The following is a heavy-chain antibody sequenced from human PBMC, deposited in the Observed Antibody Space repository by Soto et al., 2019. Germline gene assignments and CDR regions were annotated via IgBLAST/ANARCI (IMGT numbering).Heavy chain of an antibody. D-gene: IGHD1-7*01. CDR2: TYYRTRWHY. CDR3: AGTTSHYWYYLDV. V-gene: IGHV6-1*01. J-gene: IGHJ6*03. Sequence: LSQTLSRTCVISGDSVSSNSAAWNCIRQSPSRGLEWLGRTYYRTRWHYDYAVSVRSRITVNPDTSKNQFSLQLTPVTPEDTAVYYCAGTTSHYWYYLDVWGKGTTVTVSS. CDR1: GDSVSSNSAA.